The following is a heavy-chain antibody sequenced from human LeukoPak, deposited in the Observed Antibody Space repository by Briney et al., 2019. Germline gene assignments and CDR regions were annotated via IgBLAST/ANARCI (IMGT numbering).Heavy chain of an antibody. CDR3: TKDARATPDGFDF. J-gene: IGHJ4*02. D-gene: IGHD2-15*01. V-gene: IGHV3-23*01. CDR1: GFTFSSYA. Sequence: GGSLRLSCTASGFTFSSYAMNWVRQAPGKGLEWVSGIGRSGADTYYTDSVKGRFTTSRDNSKNTLYLQMNNLRGDDTAAFYCTKDARATPDGFDFWGQGTLVTVSS. CDR2: IGRSGADT.